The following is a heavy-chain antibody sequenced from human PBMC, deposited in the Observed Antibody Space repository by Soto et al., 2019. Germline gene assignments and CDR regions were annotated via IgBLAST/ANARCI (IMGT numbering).Heavy chain of an antibody. Sequence: EVQLEASGGDLVQPGGSLRLSCAASGFTFSNYWMHWVRQAPGRGLVWVSHINPDGSIATYADSVKGRFTMSRDNAKNKVYLQMNSLRVEDTAVDYCTRPNLAGGGQGALVTVSS. J-gene: IGHJ4*02. CDR3: TRPNLAG. CDR1: GFTFSNYW. CDR2: INPDGSIA. V-gene: IGHV3-74*01. D-gene: IGHD7-27*01.